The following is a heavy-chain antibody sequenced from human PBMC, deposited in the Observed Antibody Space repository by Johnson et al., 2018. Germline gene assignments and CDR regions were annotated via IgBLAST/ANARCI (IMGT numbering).Heavy chain of an antibody. CDR3: ARGSRDYPKIGYDAFDI. Sequence: QVQLQQWGAGLLKPSETLSLTCAVYGGSFSGYYMSWIRQAPGKGLEWVSYISSSGSTIYYADSVKGRFTISRDNAKTSLSLQMNSLRAEDTAVYYCARGSRDYPKIGYDAFDIWGQGTMVTVSS. D-gene: IGHD4-11*01. CDR1: GGSFSGYY. J-gene: IGHJ3*02. CDR2: ISSSGSTI. V-gene: IGHV3-11*04.